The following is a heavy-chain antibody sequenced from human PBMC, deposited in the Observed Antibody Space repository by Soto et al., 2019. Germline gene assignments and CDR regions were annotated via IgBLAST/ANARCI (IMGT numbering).Heavy chain of an antibody. J-gene: IGHJ4*02. CDR1: GFTFNNYG. CDR3: GRETAKWLQSPIDY. V-gene: IGHV3-30*03. D-gene: IGHD5-12*01. Sequence: PGGSLRLSCAASGFTFNNYGMHWVRQAPGKGLEWVAVISYDGSYKYYANPVKGRFSISRDNFKNMLYLQMSSLRADDTALYYCGRETAKWLQSPIDYWGQGTLVTVSS. CDR2: ISYDGSYK.